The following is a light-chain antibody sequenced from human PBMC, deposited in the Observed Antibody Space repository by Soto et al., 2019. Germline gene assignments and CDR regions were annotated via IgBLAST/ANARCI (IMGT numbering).Light chain of an antibody. Sequence: SVLTQPASLSGSPGQSITISCTGTSSDIGAYDYVSWYQQFPGKTPKLMIYEVSNRPSGVSSRFSGSKSGNTASLTISGLQAEDEADYYCISYTGSSTSYVFGSGTKVTVL. CDR3: ISYTGSSTSYV. V-gene: IGLV2-14*01. CDR1: SSDIGAYDY. J-gene: IGLJ1*01. CDR2: EVS.